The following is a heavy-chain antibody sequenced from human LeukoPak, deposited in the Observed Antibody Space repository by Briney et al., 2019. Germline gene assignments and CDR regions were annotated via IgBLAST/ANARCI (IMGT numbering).Heavy chain of an antibody. Sequence: SVTVSFKSSVGTFIIYAISWVRQAPGQGRGWMGGIIPIFGTANYAQKFQGRVTITTDESTSTAYMELSSLRSDDTAVYYCARGPELERFDYWGQGTLVTVSS. CDR2: IIPIFGTA. CDR1: VGTFIIYA. D-gene: IGHD1-1*01. J-gene: IGHJ4*02. CDR3: ARGPELERFDY. V-gene: IGHV1-69*05.